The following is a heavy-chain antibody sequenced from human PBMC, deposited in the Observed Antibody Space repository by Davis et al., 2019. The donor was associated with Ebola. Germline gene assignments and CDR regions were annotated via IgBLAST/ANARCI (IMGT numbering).Heavy chain of an antibody. CDR3: AVLGAAARPLHYYYYGMDV. J-gene: IGHJ6*02. CDR2: IIPILGIA. CDR1: GGTFSSYA. V-gene: IGHV1-69*04. D-gene: IGHD6-6*01. Sequence: AASVKVSCKASGGTFSSYAISWVRQAPGQGLEWMGRIIPILGIANYAQKFQGRVTITRDTSASTAYMELSSLRSEDTAVYYCAVLGAAARPLHYYYYGMDVWGQGTTVTVSS.